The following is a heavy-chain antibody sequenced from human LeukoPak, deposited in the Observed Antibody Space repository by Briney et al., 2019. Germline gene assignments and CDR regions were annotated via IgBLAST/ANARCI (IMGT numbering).Heavy chain of an antibody. CDR3: ARDRIRVTFGVVIPSFDP. V-gene: IGHV4-39*07. Sequence: SETLSLTCTVSGGSISSSSYYWGWIRQPPGKGLEWIGSIYYSGSTYYNPSLKSRVTISVDTSKNQFSLKLSSVTAADTAVYYCARDRIRVTFGVVIPSFDPWGQGTLVTVSS. CDR2: IYYSGST. D-gene: IGHD3-3*01. J-gene: IGHJ5*02. CDR1: GGSISSSSYY.